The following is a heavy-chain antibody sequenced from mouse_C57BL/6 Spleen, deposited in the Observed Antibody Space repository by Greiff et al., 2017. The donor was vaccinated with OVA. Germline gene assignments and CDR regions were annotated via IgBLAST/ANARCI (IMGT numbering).Heavy chain of an antibody. D-gene: IGHD2-14*01. Sequence: QVQLQQPGAELVRPGSSVKLSCKASGYTFTSYWMDWVKQRPGQGLEWIGNIYPSDSETHYNQKFKDKATLTVDKSSSTAYMQLSSLTSEDSAVYYCARWGYDAYYAMGYWGQGTSVTVSS. CDR3: ARWGYDAYYAMGY. J-gene: IGHJ4*01. CDR2: IYPSDSET. V-gene: IGHV1-61*01. CDR1: GYTFTSYW.